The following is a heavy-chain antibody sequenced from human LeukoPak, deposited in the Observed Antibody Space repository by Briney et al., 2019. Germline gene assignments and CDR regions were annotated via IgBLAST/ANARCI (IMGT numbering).Heavy chain of an antibody. CDR2: IYHSGST. CDR3: TALDFWSGYSVDY. CDR1: GGSISSGYY. D-gene: IGHD3-3*01. Sequence: SETLSLTCSVSGGSISSGYYWGWIRQPPGKGLEWIGSIYHSGSTYYNPSLKSRVTISVDTSKNQFSLKLSSVTAADTAVYYCTALDFWSGYSVDYWGQGTLVTVSS. J-gene: IGHJ4*02. V-gene: IGHV4-38-2*02.